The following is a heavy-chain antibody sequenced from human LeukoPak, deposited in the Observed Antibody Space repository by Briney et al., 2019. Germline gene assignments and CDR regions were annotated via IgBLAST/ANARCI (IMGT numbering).Heavy chain of an antibody. V-gene: IGHV3-9*01. Sequence: GRSLRLSCAASGFTFDDYAMHWVRQAPGKGLEWVSGISWNSGSIGYADSVKGRFTISRDNAKNSLYLQMNSLRAEDTALYYCAKSGWELLEGGGSYFDYWGQGTLVTVSP. CDR3: AKSGWELLEGGGSYFDY. J-gene: IGHJ4*02. CDR2: ISWNSGSI. D-gene: IGHD1-26*01. CDR1: GFTFDDYA.